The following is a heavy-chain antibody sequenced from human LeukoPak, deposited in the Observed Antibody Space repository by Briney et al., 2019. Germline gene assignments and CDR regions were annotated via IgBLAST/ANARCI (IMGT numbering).Heavy chain of an antibody. Sequence: SETLSLTCTVSGGSISGYYWRWMRQPAGKGLEWIGRIYTSGSTNYNPSLKSRVTISVDKSKNQFSLKLSSVTAADTAVYYCARGHEYISSGDYWGQGTQVTVSS. J-gene: IGHJ4*02. CDR2: IYTSGST. CDR3: ARGHEYISSGDY. D-gene: IGHD6-6*01. V-gene: IGHV4-4*07. CDR1: GGSISGYY.